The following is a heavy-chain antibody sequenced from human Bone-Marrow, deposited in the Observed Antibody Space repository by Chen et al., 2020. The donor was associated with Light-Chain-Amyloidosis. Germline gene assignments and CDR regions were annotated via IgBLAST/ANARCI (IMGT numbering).Heavy chain of an antibody. CDR2: IDSSGTYI. J-gene: IGHJ6*03. D-gene: IGHD6-6*01. Sequence: LVKPGGSLRLSCAASGFTFGAYSMNWVRQAPGKGLEWVSSIDSSGTYINYADSTRGRFSISRDNAKNSLYLQITSLRAEDTAVYYCARDQVEYKFFYYMDVWGKGTTVTVSS. V-gene: IGHV3-21*06. CDR1: GFTFGAYS. CDR3: ARDQVEYKFFYYMDV.